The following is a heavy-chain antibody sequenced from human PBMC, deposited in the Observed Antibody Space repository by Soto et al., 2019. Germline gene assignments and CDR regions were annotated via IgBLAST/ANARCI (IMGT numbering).Heavy chain of an antibody. J-gene: IGHJ4*02. D-gene: IGHD3-16*01. V-gene: IGHV3-33*01. Sequence: QGQLVESGGGVVQPGGSLRLSCAASGFIFSAYGIHWVRQAPGKGLEWVAIVWNDGINKYYADSVKGRFTISRDNAKKSVYLQMNSLRVEDTAIYYCARTWIRFGPNDYWGQGAPVTVSS. CDR2: VWNDGINK. CDR1: GFIFSAYG. CDR3: ARTWIRFGPNDY.